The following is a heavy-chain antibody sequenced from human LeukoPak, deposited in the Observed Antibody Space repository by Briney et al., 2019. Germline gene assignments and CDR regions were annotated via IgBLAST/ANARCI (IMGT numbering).Heavy chain of an antibody. CDR1: GFTFYDYG. J-gene: IGHJ5*02. CDR2: ISGSGGST. CDR3: AKGLGAAAAQEDWFDP. V-gene: IGHV3-23*01. Sequence: PGGSLRLSCAASGFTFYDYGMTWVRQAPGKGLEWVSAISGSGGSTYYADSVKGRFTISRDNSKNTLYLQMNSLRAEDTAVYYCAKGLGAAAAQEDWFDPWGQGTLVTVSS. D-gene: IGHD6-13*01.